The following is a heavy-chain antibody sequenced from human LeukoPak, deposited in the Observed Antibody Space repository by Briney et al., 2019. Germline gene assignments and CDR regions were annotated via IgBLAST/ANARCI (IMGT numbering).Heavy chain of an antibody. J-gene: IGHJ4*02. V-gene: IGHV3-33*01. CDR1: GFTFSDFA. Sequence: GSLRLSCVGSGFTFSDFAIHWVRQPPGMGLEWLTVIWHDGSKKYYGDSVKGRFTVSRDNSKNTVYLQMNGLRVEDTAIYYCVRGDYSTFSDYWGPGTRLIVSS. CDR2: IWHDGSKK. D-gene: IGHD4-4*01. CDR3: VRGDYSTFSDY.